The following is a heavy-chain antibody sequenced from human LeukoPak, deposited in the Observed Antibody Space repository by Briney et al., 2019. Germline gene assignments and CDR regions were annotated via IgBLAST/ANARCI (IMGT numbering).Heavy chain of an antibody. CDR2: ISGSGGST. J-gene: IGHJ4*02. CDR3: AKDEYYSGYDSTPYPAGYFDY. Sequence: PGRSLRLSCAASGFTISSYAMSWVRQAPGKGLEWVSAISGSGGSTYYADSVKGRFTISRDNSKNTMYLQMNSLRAEDTAVYYCAKDEYYSGYDSTPYPAGYFDYWGQGTLVTVSS. D-gene: IGHD5-12*01. V-gene: IGHV3-23*01. CDR1: GFTISSYA.